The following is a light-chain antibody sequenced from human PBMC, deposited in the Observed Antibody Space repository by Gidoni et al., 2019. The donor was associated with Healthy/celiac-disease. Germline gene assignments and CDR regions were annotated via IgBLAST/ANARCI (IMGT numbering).Light chain of an antibody. CDR3: QSYDSSNHNVV. V-gene: IGLV6-57*02. J-gene: IGLJ2*01. CDR2: EDN. CDR1: SGSIASNY. Sequence: NFMLTQPHSVSESPGQTVTTSCTGSSGSIASNYVQWYQQRPGSAPTTVIYEDNQRPSGVPDRFSGSIDSSSNSASLTISGLKTEDEADYYCQSYDSSNHNVVFGGGTKLTVL.